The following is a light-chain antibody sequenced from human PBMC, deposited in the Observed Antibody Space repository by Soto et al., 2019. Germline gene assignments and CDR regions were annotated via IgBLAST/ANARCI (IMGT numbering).Light chain of an antibody. J-gene: IGKJ1*01. CDR2: KAS. CDR1: QSISSW. CDR3: QQYNSYPWT. Sequence: DIHMTQSPSTLSASVGDRVTITCRASQSISSWLAWYQQKPGKAPKLLIYKASSLESGVPSRFRGSGSGTEFTLTISSLQPDDFATYYCQQYNSYPWTFGQGTKVEIK. V-gene: IGKV1-5*03.